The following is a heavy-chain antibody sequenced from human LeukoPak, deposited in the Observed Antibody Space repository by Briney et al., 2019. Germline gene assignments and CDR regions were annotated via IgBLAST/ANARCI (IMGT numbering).Heavy chain of an antibody. V-gene: IGHV5-51*01. Sequence: GESLKISCTGSGYIFTNYWIAWVRQMPGKGLEWMGIIYPDDSETTYSPSFQGQVTISADKSITTTNLQWSSLKASDTAMYYCARGRGYCSSSSCYDLDYWGQGTLVTVPS. CDR1: GYIFTNYW. J-gene: IGHJ4*02. D-gene: IGHD2-2*01. CDR2: IYPDDSET. CDR3: ARGRGYCSSSSCYDLDY.